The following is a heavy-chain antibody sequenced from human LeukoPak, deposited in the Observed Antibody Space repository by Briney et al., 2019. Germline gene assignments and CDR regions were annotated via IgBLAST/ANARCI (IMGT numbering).Heavy chain of an antibody. D-gene: IGHD3-10*01. CDR1: GGSISSSSYY. Sequence: PSETLSLTCTVSGGSISSSSYYWGWIRQPPGTGLEWMGSIYYSGSTYYNPSLKSRVTISVDTSKNQFSLKLSSVTAADTAVYYCASSLTYYYGSGSYSVRGYYFDYWGQGTLVTVSA. V-gene: IGHV4-39*07. CDR2: IYYSGST. J-gene: IGHJ4*02. CDR3: ASSLTYYYGSGSYSVRGYYFDY.